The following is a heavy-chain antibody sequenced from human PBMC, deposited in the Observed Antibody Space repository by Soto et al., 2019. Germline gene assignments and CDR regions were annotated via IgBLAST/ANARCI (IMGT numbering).Heavy chain of an antibody. CDR3: ASSGNASTSPPAYYDFWSGPGY. J-gene: IGHJ4*02. Sequence: GGSLRLSCAASGFTVSSNYMSWVRQAPGKGLEWVSVIYSGGSTYYADSVKGRFTISRDNSKNTLYLQMNSLRAEDTAVYYCASSGNASTSPPAYYDFWSGPGYWGQGTLVTVSS. V-gene: IGHV3-66*01. CDR1: GFTVSSNY. D-gene: IGHD3-3*01. CDR2: IYSGGST.